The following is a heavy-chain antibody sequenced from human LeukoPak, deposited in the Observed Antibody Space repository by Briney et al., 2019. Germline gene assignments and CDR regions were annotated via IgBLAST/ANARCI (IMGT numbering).Heavy chain of an antibody. CDR2: ISWSSGSI. CDR1: GFTFDDYA. CDR3: AKDIEGSATRGYFDY. J-gene: IGHJ4*02. D-gene: IGHD5-24*01. V-gene: IGHV3-9*01. Sequence: PGGSLRLSCAASGFTFDDYAMHWVRQAPGKGLEWVSGISWSSGSIGYADSVKGRFTISRDNAKNSLYLQMNSLRAEDTALYYCAKDIEGSATRGYFDYWGQGTLVTVSS.